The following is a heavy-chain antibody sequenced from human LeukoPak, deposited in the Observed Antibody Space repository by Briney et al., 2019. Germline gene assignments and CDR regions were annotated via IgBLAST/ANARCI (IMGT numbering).Heavy chain of an antibody. CDR2: INSDGSST. CDR3: ARGIQLWLPLDY. V-gene: IGHV3-74*01. J-gene: IGHJ4*02. Sequence: GGSLRLSCAASGFTFSSYWMHWVRQAPGKGLVWVSRINSDGSSTSYADSVKSRFTISRDNAKNTVYLQMNSLRAEDTAVYYCARGIQLWLPLDYWGQGTLVTFSS. CDR1: GFTFSSYW. D-gene: IGHD5-18*01.